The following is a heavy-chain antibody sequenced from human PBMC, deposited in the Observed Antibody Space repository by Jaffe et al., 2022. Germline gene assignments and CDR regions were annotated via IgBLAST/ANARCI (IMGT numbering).Heavy chain of an antibody. Sequence: QITLKESGPTLVKPTQTLTLTCTFSGFSLSTSGVGVGWIRQPPGKALEWLALIYWDDDKRYSPSLKSRLTITKDTSKNQVVLTMTNMDPVDTATYYCAHSDLSRDGYNWGYFDYWGQGTLVTVSS. CDR3: AHSDLSRDGYNWGYFDY. CDR2: IYWDDDK. V-gene: IGHV2-5*02. J-gene: IGHJ4*02. D-gene: IGHD5-12*01. CDR1: GFSLSTSGVG.